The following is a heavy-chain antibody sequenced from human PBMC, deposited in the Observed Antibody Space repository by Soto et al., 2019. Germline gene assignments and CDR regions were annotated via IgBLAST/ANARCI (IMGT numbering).Heavy chain of an antibody. CDR2: IKSKSDGGTT. CDR3: TTIDPIIGYSSS. V-gene: IGHV3-15*07. CDR1: GFTFSDAW. Sequence: EVQLVESGGDLVKPGGSLSLSGGASGFTFSDAWMNWVRQAPGKGLEGVGRIKSKSDGGTTDHSSPVKGRFIISRDDSKNTLYLQMNSLKIEDTAMYYCTTIDPIIGYSSSWGQGTLVTVSS. J-gene: IGHJ4*02. D-gene: IGHD6-13*01.